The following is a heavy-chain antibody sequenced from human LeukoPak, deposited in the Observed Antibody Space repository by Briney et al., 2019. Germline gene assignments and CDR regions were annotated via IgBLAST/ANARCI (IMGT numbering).Heavy chain of an antibody. CDR2: MSGSGGST. Sequence: GGSLRLSCAPSLFTFSSDAMSWGRQAPGNGRKWVSAMSGSGGSTYYAASVKRRFTISRDNSKNTLYLQINILRAEDTAVYYCAKVTAAAGISGYDAFDIWGQGTMVTVSS. J-gene: IGHJ3*02. D-gene: IGHD6-13*01. CDR1: LFTFSSDA. CDR3: AKVTAAAGISGYDAFDI. V-gene: IGHV3-23*01.